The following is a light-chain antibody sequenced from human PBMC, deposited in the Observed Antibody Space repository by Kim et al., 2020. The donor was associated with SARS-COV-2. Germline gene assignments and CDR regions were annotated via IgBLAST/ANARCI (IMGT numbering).Light chain of an antibody. CDR1: RDISRY. V-gene: IGKV1-33*01. J-gene: IGKJ2*01. CDR3: QQFHSVPYT. Sequence: SASVGDRVTITWQAGRDISRYITLYQQKPGRAPRLLIYGALNLQTGVPSRFSATASGTVFTLTIPNLQPEDFATYYCQQFHSVPYTFGRGTKLEI. CDR2: GAL.